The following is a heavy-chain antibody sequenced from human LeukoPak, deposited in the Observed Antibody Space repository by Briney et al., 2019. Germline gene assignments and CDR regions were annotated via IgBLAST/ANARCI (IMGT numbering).Heavy chain of an antibody. D-gene: IGHD3-10*01. Sequence: ASVKVSCKASGYTFTSHYMHWVRQAPGQGLEWMGLINPSGSSTLYAQKFQGRVTMTRDMSTTTDYMELSSLRSEDTAVYYCARAVEGELLPSFDYWGQGTLVTVSS. V-gene: IGHV1-46*01. CDR2: INPSGSST. CDR3: ARAVEGELLPSFDY. J-gene: IGHJ4*02. CDR1: GYTFTSHY.